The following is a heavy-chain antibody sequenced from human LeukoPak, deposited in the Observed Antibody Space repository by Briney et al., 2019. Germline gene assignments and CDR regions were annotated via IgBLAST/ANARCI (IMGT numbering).Heavy chain of an antibody. J-gene: IGHJ6*02. CDR2: ISWQSNTR. Sequence: GRSLRLSCAASGFFFDDYGMHWVRQVPGKGLEWVSGISWQSNTRKYADSVRGRFTISRDNSKNTLFLQMNSLRAEDTAVYYCAKNLYCGGGSCYPSALGMDVWGQGTTVTVSS. D-gene: IGHD2-15*01. CDR3: AKNLYCGGGSCYPSALGMDV. V-gene: IGHV3-9*01. CDR1: GFFFDDYG.